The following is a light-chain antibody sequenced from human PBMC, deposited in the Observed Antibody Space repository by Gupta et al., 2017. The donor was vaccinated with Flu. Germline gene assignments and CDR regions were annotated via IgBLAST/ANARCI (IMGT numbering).Light chain of an antibody. V-gene: IGLV1-44*01. CDR3: ATWDESMNGHVL. Sequence: VTISSSGSSSSIGSNTVYWYQQHPVTAPNLLIYDNHKRHSGVPDRFSGSKSGTSASLAITGLQSEEEADYYCATWDESMNGHVLFGPGTKVTVL. CDR2: DNH. CDR1: SSSIGSNT. J-gene: IGLJ1*01.